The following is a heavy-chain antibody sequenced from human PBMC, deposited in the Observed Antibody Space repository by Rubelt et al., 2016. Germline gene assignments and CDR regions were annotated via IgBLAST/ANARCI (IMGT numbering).Heavy chain of an antibody. CDR1: GFTFSSYA. J-gene: IGHJ3*02. CDR2: ISYDGSNK. CDR3: ARDRYSGYDGPGDAFDI. V-gene: IGHV3-30*04. Sequence: ASGFTFSSYAMHWVRQAPGKGLEWVAVISYDGSNKYYADSVKGRFTISRDNSKNTLYLQMNSLRAEDTAVYYCARDRYSGYDGPGDAFDIWGQGTMVTVSS. D-gene: IGHD5-12*01.